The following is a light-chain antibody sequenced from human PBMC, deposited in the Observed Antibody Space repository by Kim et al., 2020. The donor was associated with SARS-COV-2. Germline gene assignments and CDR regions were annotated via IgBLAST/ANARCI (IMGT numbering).Light chain of an antibody. Sequence: GQRVTISCSESSSNIGSNTGNWHHQFPGTAPKLLIYSNDQRPSGVPDRFSGSKSGTSASLAISGLQSEDEVDYYCAAWDDSLKGWVFGGGTQLTVL. J-gene: IGLJ3*02. CDR3: AAWDDSLKGWV. V-gene: IGLV1-44*01. CDR1: SSNIGSNT. CDR2: SND.